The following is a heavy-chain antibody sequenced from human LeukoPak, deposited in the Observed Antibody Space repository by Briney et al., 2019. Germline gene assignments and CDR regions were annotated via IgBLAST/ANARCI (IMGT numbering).Heavy chain of an antibody. CDR3: ASEIIFGSFDY. D-gene: IGHD3-3*01. V-gene: IGHV3-7*01. CDR2: IKQDGSEK. CDR1: GFTFSSYW. J-gene: IGHJ4*02. Sequence: GGSLRLSCAASGFTFSSYWMSWVRQTPGKGLEWVANIKQDGSEKSSVDSVKGRFTISRDNAKNSLYVQMNSLRVEDTAVYYCASEIIFGSFDYWGQGTLVTVSS.